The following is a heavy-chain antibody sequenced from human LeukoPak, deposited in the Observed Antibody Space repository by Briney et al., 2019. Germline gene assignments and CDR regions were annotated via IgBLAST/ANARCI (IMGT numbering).Heavy chain of an antibody. CDR2: IRSKAYGGTT. J-gene: IGHJ4*02. V-gene: IGHV3-49*03. D-gene: IGHD3-9*01. CDR3: TRLLILRYFDWLPPGPDY. CDR1: GFTFCDYA. Sequence: GGSLRLSCTASGFTFCDYAMSWFRQAPGKGLEWVGFIRSKAYGGTTEYATSVKGRFTISRDDSKSIAYLQMNSLKTEDTAVYYCTRLLILRYFDWLPPGPDYWGQGTLVTVSS.